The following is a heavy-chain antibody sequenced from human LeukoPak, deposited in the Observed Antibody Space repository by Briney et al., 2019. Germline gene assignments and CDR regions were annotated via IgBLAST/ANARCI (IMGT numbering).Heavy chain of an antibody. J-gene: IGHJ6*02. V-gene: IGHV4-34*01. CDR1: GGSFSDYF. Sequence: SETLSLTCAVYGGSFSDYFWGWIRQPPGKGLEWIGEINHSGRTYYNPSLKSRVTITVDTSKNQFSLNLSSVTAADTAVYYCARDVVVVPAAIHYGMDVWGQGTTVTVSS. D-gene: IGHD2-2*01. CDR2: INHSGRT. CDR3: ARDVVVVPAAIHYGMDV.